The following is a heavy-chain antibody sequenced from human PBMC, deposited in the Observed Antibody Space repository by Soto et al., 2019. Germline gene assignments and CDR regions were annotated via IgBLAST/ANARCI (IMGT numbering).Heavy chain of an antibody. J-gene: IGHJ6*02. CDR3: ARSQGSSTSLEIYYYYYYGMDV. CDR1: GGTFSSYA. Sequence: QVQLVQSGAEVKKPGSSVKVSCKASGGTFSSYAISWVRQAPGQGLEWMGGIIPISGTANYAHKFQGRVTTTADEATSTAYMELSSLRSEDTAVYYCARSQGSSTSLEIYYYYYYGMDVWGQGTTVTVSS. D-gene: IGHD2-2*01. CDR2: IIPISGTA. V-gene: IGHV1-69*01.